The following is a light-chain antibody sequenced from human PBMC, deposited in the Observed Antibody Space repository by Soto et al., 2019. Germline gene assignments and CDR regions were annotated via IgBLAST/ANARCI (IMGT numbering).Light chain of an antibody. J-gene: IGKJ4*01. Sequence: EIVLTQSPATLSLSPGERATLSCRASQSISSYLVWYQQKPGQAPRLLIYDASTRATGIPARFSGSGSGTDFTLTISSLETEDFAVYYCQQRHNWPPSLTFGGGTKVEIK. CDR1: QSISSY. CDR2: DAS. V-gene: IGKV3-11*01. CDR3: QQRHNWPPSLT.